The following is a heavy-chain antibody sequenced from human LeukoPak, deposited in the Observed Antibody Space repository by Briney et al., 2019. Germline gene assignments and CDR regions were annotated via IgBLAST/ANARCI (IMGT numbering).Heavy chain of an antibody. Sequence: ASVKVSCKASGYTFTSYYMHWVRQAPGQGLGWVGIINPSGGSTSYAQKFLGRVTMTRDTSTSTVYMELSSLRSEDTGVYYCARDGLRYSSSWYMGYWGQGTLVTVSS. D-gene: IGHD6-13*01. J-gene: IGHJ4*02. CDR3: ARDGLRYSSSWYMGY. V-gene: IGHV1-46*03. CDR1: GYTFTSYY. CDR2: INPSGGST.